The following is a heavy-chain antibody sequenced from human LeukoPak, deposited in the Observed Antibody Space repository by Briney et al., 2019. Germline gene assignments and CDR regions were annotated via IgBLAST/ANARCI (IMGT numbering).Heavy chain of an antibody. V-gene: IGHV3-30*02. D-gene: IGHD3-10*01. Sequence: GGSLRLSCAASGFTFSSYSMHWVRQAPGKGLEWVAFIRYDGSNKYYADSVKGRFTISRDNSKNTLYLQMNSLRAEDTAVYYCATLWFGEVDYWGQGTLVTVSS. CDR3: ATLWFGEVDY. J-gene: IGHJ4*02. CDR1: GFTFSSYS. CDR2: IRYDGSNK.